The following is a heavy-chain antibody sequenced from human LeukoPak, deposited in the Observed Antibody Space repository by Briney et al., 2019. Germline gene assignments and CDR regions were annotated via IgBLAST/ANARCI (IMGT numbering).Heavy chain of an antibody. D-gene: IGHD3-22*01. CDR1: GGSISSYY. J-gene: IGHJ3*02. Sequence: SETLSLTCTVSGGSISSYYWSWIRQPPGKGLEWIGYIYYSGSTNYNPSLKSRVTISVDTSKNQFSLKLSSVTAADTAVYYCARWGYYDSSGYQGDAFDIWGQGTMVTVSS. V-gene: IGHV4-59*01. CDR2: IYYSGST. CDR3: ARWGYYDSSGYQGDAFDI.